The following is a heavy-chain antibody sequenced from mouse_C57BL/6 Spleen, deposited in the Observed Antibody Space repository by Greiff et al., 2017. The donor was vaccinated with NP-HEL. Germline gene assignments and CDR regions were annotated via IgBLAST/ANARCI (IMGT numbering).Heavy chain of an antibody. J-gene: IGHJ2*01. D-gene: IGHD3-1*01. CDR2: INPNNGGT. CDR3: ASRGNYFDY. V-gene: IGHV1-26*01. Sequence: VQLQQSGPELVKPGASVKISCKASGYTFTDYYMNWVKQSHGKSLEWIGDINPNNGGTSYNQKFTGKATLTVDKSSSTAYMELRSLTSEDSAVYYCASRGNYFDYWGQGTTLTVSS. CDR1: GYTFTDYY.